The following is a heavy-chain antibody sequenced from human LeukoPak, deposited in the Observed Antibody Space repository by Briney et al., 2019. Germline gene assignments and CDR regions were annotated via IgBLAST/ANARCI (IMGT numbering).Heavy chain of an antibody. J-gene: IGHJ4*02. CDR3: AVQTYYDFWSGYYTGLFDY. CDR2: INTNTGNP. CDR1: GYSFTSYD. V-gene: IGHV7-4-1*02. Sequence: ASVRVSCKAAGYSFTSYDMYWVRQAPGQGLEWMGWINTNTGNPTYAQGFTGRFVFSLDTSVSTAYLQISSLKAEDTAVYYCAVQTYYDFWSGYYTGLFDYWGQGTLVTVSS. D-gene: IGHD3-3*01.